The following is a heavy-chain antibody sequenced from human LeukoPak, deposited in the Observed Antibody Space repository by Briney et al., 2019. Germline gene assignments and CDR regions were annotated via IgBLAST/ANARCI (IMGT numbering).Heavy chain of an antibody. CDR3: TTGVVVVAATPFDY. V-gene: IGHV3-15*01. CDR2: IKSKTDGGTT. D-gene: IGHD2-15*01. CDR1: GFTFSNAW. Sequence: GGSLRLSCAASGFTFSNAWMSWVRQAPGKGLEWVGRIKSKTDGGTTDYAAPVKGRFTISRDDSKNTLYLQMNSLKTEDTAVYYCTTGVVVVAATPFDYWGQGTLVTVSS. J-gene: IGHJ4*02.